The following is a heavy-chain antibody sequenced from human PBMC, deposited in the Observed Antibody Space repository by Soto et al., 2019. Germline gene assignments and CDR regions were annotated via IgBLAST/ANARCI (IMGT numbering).Heavy chain of an antibody. CDR3: ARVRAWGIAAAGSQLRRYYYGMDV. CDR2: INHSGST. J-gene: IGHJ6*02. Sequence: SETLSLTCAVYGGSFSGYYWSCIRQPPGKGLEWIGEINHSGSTNYNPSLKSRVTISVDTSKNQFSLKLSSVTAADTAVYYCARVRAWGIAAAGSQLRRYYYGMDVWGQGTTVTVSS. D-gene: IGHD6-13*01. CDR1: GGSFSGYY. V-gene: IGHV4-34*01.